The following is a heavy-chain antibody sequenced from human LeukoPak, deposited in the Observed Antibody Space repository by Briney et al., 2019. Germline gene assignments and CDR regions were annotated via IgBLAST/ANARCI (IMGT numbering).Heavy chain of an antibody. Sequence: SETLSLTCTVSGGSISSYYWSWIRQPPGKGLEWIGYIYYRGSTNYNPSLKSRVTISVNTCKNQFSLKLRSVTAADTAVYYCARGTRSSGALYWGQGTLVTVSS. D-gene: IGHD6-19*01. V-gene: IGHV4-59*01. CDR3: ARGTRSSGALY. CDR1: GGSISSYY. CDR2: IYYRGST. J-gene: IGHJ4*02.